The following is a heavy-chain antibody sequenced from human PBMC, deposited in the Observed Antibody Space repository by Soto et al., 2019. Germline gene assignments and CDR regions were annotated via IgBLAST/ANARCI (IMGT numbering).Heavy chain of an antibody. Sequence: QVQLQESGPGLLRPSETLSLTCTVSGGSVTTGSYNWSWIRRPPGEGLEWIGNIFFTGITHYNPSLNNRVTMSVDTSKNQFSLTVISVTAADRYVYYCARDGHGMAVCGHGTTVTVSS. CDR3: ARDGHGMAV. V-gene: IGHV4-61*01. CDR2: IFFTGIT. CDR1: GGSVTTGSYN. J-gene: IGHJ6*02.